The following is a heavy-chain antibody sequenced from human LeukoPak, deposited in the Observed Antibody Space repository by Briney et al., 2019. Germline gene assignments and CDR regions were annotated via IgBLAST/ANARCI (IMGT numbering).Heavy chain of an antibody. D-gene: IGHD2-15*01. V-gene: IGHV4-59*01. Sequence: SETLSLTCTVSGGSISSYYWSWIRQPPGEGLEWIGYIYYSGSTNYNPPLKSRVTISLDTSKNQFSLKLSSVTAADTAVYYCARRVVVVAANDKSDAFDMWGQGTVVTVSS. CDR3: ARRVVVVAANDKSDAFDM. J-gene: IGHJ3*02. CDR1: GGSISSYY. CDR2: IYYSGST.